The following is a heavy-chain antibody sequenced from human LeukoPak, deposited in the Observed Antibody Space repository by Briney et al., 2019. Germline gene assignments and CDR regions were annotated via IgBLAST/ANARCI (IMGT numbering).Heavy chain of an antibody. D-gene: IGHD1-1*01. V-gene: IGHV4-34*01. J-gene: IGHJ4*02. CDR2: INHSGST. CDR3: ARGETGTTSYFDY. CDR1: SGSLSGYY. Sequence: SETLSLTCAVYSGSLSGYYWSWIRQPPGKGLEWIGEINHSGSTNYNPSLKSRVTISVDTSKNRFSLKLSSVTAADTAVYYCARGETGTTSYFDYWGQGTLVAVSS.